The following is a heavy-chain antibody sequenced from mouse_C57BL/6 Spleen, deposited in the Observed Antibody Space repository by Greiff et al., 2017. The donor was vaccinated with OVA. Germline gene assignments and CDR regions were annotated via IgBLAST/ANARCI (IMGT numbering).Heavy chain of an antibody. CDR2: IDPSDSET. J-gene: IGHJ1*03. V-gene: IGHV1-52*01. Sequence: VQLQQPGAELVRPGSSVKLSCKASGYTFTSYWMHWVKQRPIQGLEWIGNIDPSDSETHYNQKFKDKATLTVDKSSSTAYMQLSSLTSEDSAVYDCARSTVVKRYVDVGGTGTTVTVPS. D-gene: IGHD1-1*01. CDR3: ARSTVVKRYVDV. CDR1: GYTFTSYW.